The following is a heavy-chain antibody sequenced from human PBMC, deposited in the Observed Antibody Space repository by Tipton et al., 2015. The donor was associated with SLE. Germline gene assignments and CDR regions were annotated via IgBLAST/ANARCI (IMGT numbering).Heavy chain of an antibody. CDR1: RFTFSTSG. D-gene: IGHD3-10*01. V-gene: IGHV3-23*01. CDR3: ARRNSESGAFDM. CDR2: ISGSDGST. J-gene: IGHJ3*02. Sequence: SLRLSCAASRFTFSTSGMGWVRQSPEKGLEWVSRISGSDGSTYYADSVKGRFTISRDNSKNTLYLQMNSLRAEDTAVYYCARRNSESGAFDMWGQGTLVTVSS.